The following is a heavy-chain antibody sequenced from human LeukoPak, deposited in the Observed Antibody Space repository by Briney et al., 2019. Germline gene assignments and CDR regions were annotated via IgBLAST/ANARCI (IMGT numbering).Heavy chain of an antibody. CDR2: ISYDGSNK. V-gene: IGHV3-30*03. Sequence: GGSLRLSCAASGFTFSSYAMHWVRQAPGKGLEWVAVISYDGSNKYYADSVKGRFTIFRDNAKNSLYLQMNSLRAEDTALYYCARATHYYESSGYDYWGQGTLVTVSS. CDR1: GFTFSSYA. J-gene: IGHJ4*02. CDR3: ARATHYYESSGYDY. D-gene: IGHD3-22*01.